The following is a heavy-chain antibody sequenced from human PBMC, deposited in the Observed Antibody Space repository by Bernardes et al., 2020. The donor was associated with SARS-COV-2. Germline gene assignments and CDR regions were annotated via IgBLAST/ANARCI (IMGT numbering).Heavy chain of an antibody. CDR1: GFTFSSYW. CDR2: ITPDGSKT. D-gene: IGHD3-10*01. J-gene: IGHJ6*02. V-gene: IGHV3-74*01. CDR3: ATGGFGGSAPGMDA. Sequence: GGSLRLSCTASGFTFSSYWMHWGRKVPGKGLVWVSRITPDGSKTDYAYSVKGRFTISRDNGKNTLYLQMNSLRAEDTGVYYCATGGFGGSAPGMDAWGQGTTVTVSS.